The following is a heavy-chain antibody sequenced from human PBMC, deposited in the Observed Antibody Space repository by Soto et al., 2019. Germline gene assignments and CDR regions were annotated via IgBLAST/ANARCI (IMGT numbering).Heavy chain of an antibody. V-gene: IGHV3-30*18. CDR2: ISYDGDNK. J-gene: IGHJ6*02. CDR3: AKKILGYGANSDALNV. CDR1: GFTFRNYG. Sequence: SLRLSCSPSGFTFRNYGPVWVRQAPGKGLEWVALISYDGDNKYYSDSARGRFTVSRDNFKNTLFLQMDSLRPEDTAVYYCAKKILGYGANSDALNVWGQGTTVTVSS. D-gene: IGHD4-17*01.